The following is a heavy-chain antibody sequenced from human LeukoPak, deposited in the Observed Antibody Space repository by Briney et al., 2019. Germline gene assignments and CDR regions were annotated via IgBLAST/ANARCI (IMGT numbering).Heavy chain of an antibody. CDR3: ARYGSGHLDY. J-gene: IGHJ4*02. D-gene: IGHD3-10*01. V-gene: IGHV3-74*01. Sequence: PGRSLRLSCAASGLTFSSHWRHWVRQAPGKGLVWVSRITNDGSSTTYADSVKGRFTISRDNAKNSLYLQMNSLRAEDTAVYYCARYGSGHLDYWGQGTLVTVSS. CDR1: GLTFSSHW. CDR2: ITNDGSST.